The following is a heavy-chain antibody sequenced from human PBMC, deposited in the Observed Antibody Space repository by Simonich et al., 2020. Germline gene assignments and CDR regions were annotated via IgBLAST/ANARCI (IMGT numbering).Heavy chain of an antibody. Sequence: EVQLLESGGGLVQPGGSLRLSCAASGFTFSSYAMSGVRQAPGKGVEWVAAISGRGGSKYYADSVKGRFTISRDNSKNTLYLQMNSLRAEDTAVYYCAKRSGVSITGTFDYWGQGTLVTVSS. J-gene: IGHJ4*02. V-gene: IGHV3-23*01. CDR3: AKRSGVSITGTFDY. CDR2: ISGRGGSK. D-gene: IGHD1-7*01. CDR1: GFTFSSYA.